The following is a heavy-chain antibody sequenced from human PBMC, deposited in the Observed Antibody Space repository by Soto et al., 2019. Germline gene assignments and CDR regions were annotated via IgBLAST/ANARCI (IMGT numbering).Heavy chain of an antibody. CDR1: GGSISSGDYY. CDR3: ARVVSPDVHNWFDP. Sequence: QVQLQESGPGLVKPSQTLSLTCTVSGGSISSGDYYWSWIRQPPGKGLEWIGYIYYSGSTYYNPSLKSRVTXXVXTXXNQFSLKLSSVTAADTAVYYCARVVSPDVHNWFDPWGQGTLVTVSS. D-gene: IGHD2-15*01. CDR2: IYYSGST. J-gene: IGHJ5*02. V-gene: IGHV4-30-4*01.